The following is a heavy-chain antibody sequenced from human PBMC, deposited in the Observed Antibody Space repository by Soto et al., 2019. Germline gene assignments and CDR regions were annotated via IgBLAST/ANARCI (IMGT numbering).Heavy chain of an antibody. V-gene: IGHV4-61*01. Sequence: SETLSLTCSVSGGSVSNKTYYWSWIRQPPGKRLEWIGYVYYSGTTNYNPSLKSRVTISVDLSKNQFSLRLSSVTIADTALYYCARTTAVPNTLRSRYFFDYWGQGTLVTVSS. CDR3: ARTTAVPNTLRSRYFFDY. J-gene: IGHJ4*02. CDR1: GGSVSNKTYY. D-gene: IGHD4-17*01. CDR2: VYYSGTT.